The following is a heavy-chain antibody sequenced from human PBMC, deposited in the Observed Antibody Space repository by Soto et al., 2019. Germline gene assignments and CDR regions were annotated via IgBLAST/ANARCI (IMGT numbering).Heavy chain of an antibody. J-gene: IGHJ4*02. CDR3: AREIAAAGREGYFDY. V-gene: IGHV4-30-2*01. D-gene: IGHD6-13*01. Sequence: QLQLQESGSGLVKPSQTLSLTCAVSGGSISSGGYSWSWIRQPPGKGLEWIGYIYHSGSTYYNPSLKSRVTISGDRSKNQFSLKLSSVTAADTAVYYCAREIAAAGREGYFDYWGQGTLVTVSS. CDR2: IYHSGST. CDR1: GGSISSGGYS.